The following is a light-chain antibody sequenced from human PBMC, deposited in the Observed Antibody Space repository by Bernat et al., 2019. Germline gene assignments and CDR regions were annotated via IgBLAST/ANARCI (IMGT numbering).Light chain of an antibody. CDR2: DAS. CDR3: QQYNNWPRT. J-gene: IGKJ1*01. V-gene: IGKV3-15*01. CDR1: QDIRSK. Sequence: EILMNRSPATLSVSPGERATLSCRASQDIRSKLAWYQRKPGQAPRLLIYDASTRATGIPARFSGSGSGTEFTLTISSLQSEDFAVYFCQQYNNWPRTFGQGTKVEIK.